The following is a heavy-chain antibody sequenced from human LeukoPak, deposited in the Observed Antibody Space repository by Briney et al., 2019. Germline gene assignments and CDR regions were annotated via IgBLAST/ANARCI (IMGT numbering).Heavy chain of an antibody. CDR3: TRDRAYKTFDY. CDR1: GFTFSSSW. Sequence: PGGSLRLSCAASGFTFSSSWMTWARQAPGKGLEWVAVIRPDGSEAAYVDSVIGRFTISRDNAKNSLFLQMISLRVEDTAVYYCTRDRAYKTFDYWGQGALVTVSS. CDR2: IRPDGSEA. D-gene: IGHD3-16*01. J-gene: IGHJ4*02. V-gene: IGHV3-7*04.